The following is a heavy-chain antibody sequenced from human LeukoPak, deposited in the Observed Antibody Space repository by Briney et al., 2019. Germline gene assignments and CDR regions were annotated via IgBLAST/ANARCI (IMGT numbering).Heavy chain of an antibody. Sequence: ASVKVSCKASGYTFTGYYIHWVRQAPGQGLEWMGWINPNSGGTNYAQKFQGRVTMTRDTSISTAYMELSRLISADTAVYYCARFRSDIFGVVIAQYYFDYWGQGTLVTVSS. CDR3: ARFRSDIFGVVIAQYYFDY. D-gene: IGHD3-3*01. V-gene: IGHV1-2*02. J-gene: IGHJ4*02. CDR1: GYTFTGYY. CDR2: INPNSGGT.